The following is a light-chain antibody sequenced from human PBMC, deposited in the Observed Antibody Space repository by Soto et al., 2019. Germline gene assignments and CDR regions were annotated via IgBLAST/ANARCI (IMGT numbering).Light chain of an antibody. Sequence: DIQMTQSPSSLSASVGDRVTITCRASQGISNDLAWYQQKPGKVPKLLIYAASTLQSGVPSRFSGSGSGTDFTLTSSSLEPDYVANYYCQHYNNAPYTFGQGTKLEIK. CDR2: AAS. CDR1: QGISND. CDR3: QHYNNAPYT. V-gene: IGKV1-27*01. J-gene: IGKJ2*01.